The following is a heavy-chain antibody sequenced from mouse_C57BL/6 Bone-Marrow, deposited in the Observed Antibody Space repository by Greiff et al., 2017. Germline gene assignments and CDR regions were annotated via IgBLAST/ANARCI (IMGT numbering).Heavy chain of an antibody. V-gene: IGHV1-62-2*01. CDR1: GYTFTEYT. D-gene: IGHD1-1*01. CDR3: ARHEVYYGSSYDYYAMDY. CDR2: FYPGSGSI. J-gene: IGHJ4*01. Sequence: VQLQQSGAELVKPGASVKLSCKPSGYTFTEYTIHWVKQRSGQGLEWIGWFYPGSGSIKYNEKFKDKATLTADKSSSTVYMELSRLTSEDSAVYFCARHEVYYGSSYDYYAMDYWGQGTSVTVSS.